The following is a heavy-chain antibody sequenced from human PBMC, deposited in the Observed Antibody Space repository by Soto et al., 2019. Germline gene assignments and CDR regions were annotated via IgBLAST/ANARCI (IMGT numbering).Heavy chain of an antibody. CDR1: GFTFSSYS. CDR3: ARDDGYGDYDFDY. Sequence: GGSLRLSCAASGFTFSSYSMNWVRQAPGKGLEWVSYISSSSSTIYYADSVKGRFTISRDNAKNSLYLQMNSLRAEDTAVYYCARDDGYGDYDFDYWGQGTLVTVSS. V-gene: IGHV3-48*01. J-gene: IGHJ4*02. CDR2: ISSSSSTI. D-gene: IGHD4-17*01.